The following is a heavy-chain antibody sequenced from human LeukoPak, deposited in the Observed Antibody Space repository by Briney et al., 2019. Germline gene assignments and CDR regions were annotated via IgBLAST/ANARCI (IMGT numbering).Heavy chain of an antibody. CDR2: LYIGGNT. Sequence: GGSLRLSCAASGFTVSSNYMSWVRQAPGKGLEWVSALYIGGNTYYADSVRGRFTISRDNSKNTLYLQMNSLRAEDTAIYYCMTAAGYNFGQYWGQGTLVTVSS. J-gene: IGHJ4*02. V-gene: IGHV3-53*01. D-gene: IGHD5-18*01. CDR1: GFTVSSNY. CDR3: MTAAGYNFGQY.